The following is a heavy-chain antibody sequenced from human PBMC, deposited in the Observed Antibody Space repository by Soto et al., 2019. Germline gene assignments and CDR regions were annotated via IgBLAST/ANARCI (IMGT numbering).Heavy chain of an antibody. J-gene: IGHJ4*02. CDR3: AKEVEMATTVQPIPDY. CDR2: ISYDGSNK. V-gene: IGHV3-30*18. CDR1: GFTFSSYG. Sequence: PGGSLRLSCAASGFTFSSYGMHWVRQAPGKGLEWVAVISYDGSNKYYADSVKGRFTISRDNSKNTLYLQMNSLRAEDTAVYYCAKEVEMATTVQPIPDYWGQGTLVTVSS. D-gene: IGHD1-1*01.